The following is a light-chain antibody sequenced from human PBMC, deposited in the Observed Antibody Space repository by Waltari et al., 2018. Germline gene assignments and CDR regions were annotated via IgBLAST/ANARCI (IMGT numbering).Light chain of an antibody. CDR2: DVN. CDR1: SSDVGGFDY. J-gene: IGLJ2*01. Sequence: QSALTQPAPVSGAPGQSITINCTGTSSDVGGFDYVPWYQQHPNKAPKLVIYDVNNRPSGVSNRFSGSKSGNTASLTISGLQAEDEADYYCSSYTSRNTLLFGGGTKLTAL. V-gene: IGLV2-14*03. CDR3: SSYTSRNTLL.